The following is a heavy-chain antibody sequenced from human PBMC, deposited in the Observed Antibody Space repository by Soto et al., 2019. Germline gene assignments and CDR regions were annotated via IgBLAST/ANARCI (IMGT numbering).Heavy chain of an antibody. Sequence: XETLSLTCTFSVGSMRTYYWGCIRHPAGKPLEWIGRIYPSGTTNYNPSLKSRVTLSLDTSKNQFSLNLSSVTAADTAVYYCDRDGARRFGRDVWGQGTTVTVSS. CDR2: IYPSGTT. V-gene: IGHV4-4*07. CDR1: VGSMRTYY. J-gene: IGHJ6*02. D-gene: IGHD1-26*01. CDR3: DRDGARRFGRDV.